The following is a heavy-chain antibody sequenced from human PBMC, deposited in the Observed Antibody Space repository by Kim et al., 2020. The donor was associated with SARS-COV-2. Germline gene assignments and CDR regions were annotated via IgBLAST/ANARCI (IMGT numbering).Heavy chain of an antibody. D-gene: IGHD1-1*01. CDR3: SRGLRRNDEPGSY. Sequence: YAASVKVRFTIARDDSENSLYLQMNSLKTEDTAFYYCSRGLRRNDEPGSYWGQGTLVTVSS. V-gene: IGHV3-72*01. J-gene: IGHJ4*02.